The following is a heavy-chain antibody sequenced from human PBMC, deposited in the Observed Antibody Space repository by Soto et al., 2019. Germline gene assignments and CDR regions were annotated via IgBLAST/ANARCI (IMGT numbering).Heavy chain of an antibody. CDR3: ARRTIAASLSDYYYYGMDV. V-gene: IGHV5-10-1*01. J-gene: IGHJ6*02. CDR2: IDPSDSYT. D-gene: IGHD6-6*01. CDR1: GYSFTSYW. Sequence: PGESLKISCKGSGYSFTSYWISWVRQMHGKGLEWMGRIDPSDSYTNYSPSFQCHVTISADKSISTAYLQWSSLKASDTAMYYCARRTIAASLSDYYYYGMDVWGQGTTVRVSS.